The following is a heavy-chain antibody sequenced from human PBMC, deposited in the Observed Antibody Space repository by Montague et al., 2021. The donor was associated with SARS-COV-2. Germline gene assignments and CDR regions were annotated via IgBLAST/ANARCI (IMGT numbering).Heavy chain of an antibody. J-gene: IGHJ4*02. CDR2: LNYGGST. CDR1: GGSFSDHH. V-gene: IGHV4-34*01. Sequence: SETLSLTCAVYGGSFSDHHWTWIRQSPGDGLEWIGQLNYGGSTKYNPSLKSRVTISIDTSKNQFSLKLTSVTAADTAVYYCARGAPEYWGQGTLVTVSS. CDR3: ARGAPEY.